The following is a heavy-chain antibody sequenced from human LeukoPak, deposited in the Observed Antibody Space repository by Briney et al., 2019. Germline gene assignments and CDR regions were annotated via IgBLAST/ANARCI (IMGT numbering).Heavy chain of an antibody. CDR2: ISWNSGSI. J-gene: IGHJ4*02. D-gene: IGHD5-18*01. CDR3: AKDLLGYSYGQIDY. Sequence: GGSLRLSCAASGFTFDDYAMHWVRQAPGKGLEWVSGISWNSGSIGYADSVKGRFTISRDNAKNSLYLQMNSLRAEDTAVYYCAKDLLGYSYGQIDYWGQGTLVTVSS. V-gene: IGHV3-9*01. CDR1: GFTFDDYA.